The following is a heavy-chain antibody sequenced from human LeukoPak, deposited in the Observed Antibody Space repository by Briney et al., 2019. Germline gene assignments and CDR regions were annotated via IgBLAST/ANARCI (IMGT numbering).Heavy chain of an antibody. J-gene: IGHJ4*02. CDR2: IYHSGST. V-gene: IGHV4-38-2*01. Sequence: SETLSLTCAVPGYSISSGYYWGWIRQPPGKGLEWIGSIYHSGSTYYNPSLKSRVTISVDTSKNQFSLKLSSVTAADTAVYYCARVWCSSTSCYYFDYWGQGTLVTVSP. CDR3: ARVWCSSTSCYYFDY. CDR1: GYSISSGYY. D-gene: IGHD2-2*01.